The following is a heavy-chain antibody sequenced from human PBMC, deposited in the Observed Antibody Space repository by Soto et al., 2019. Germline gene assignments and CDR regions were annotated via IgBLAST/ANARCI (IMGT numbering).Heavy chain of an antibody. D-gene: IGHD1-26*01. CDR3: ARDFPEQDAFDI. CDR2: IYSGGST. CDR1: GFTVSSNY. V-gene: IGHV3-66*01. Sequence: GGSLRLSCAASGFTVSSNYMSWVRQAPGKGLEWVSVIYSGGSTYYADSVKGRFTISRDNSKNTLYLQMNSLRAEDTAVYYCARDFPEQDAFDIWGQGTMVTVSS. J-gene: IGHJ3*02.